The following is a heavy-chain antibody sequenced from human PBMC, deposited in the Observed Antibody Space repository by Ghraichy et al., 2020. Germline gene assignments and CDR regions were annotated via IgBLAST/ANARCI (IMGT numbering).Heavy chain of an antibody. D-gene: IGHD3-3*01. J-gene: IGHJ4*02. CDR3: AKQMYYDFWSGPDFDY. Sequence: GESLNISCAASGFTFSTYAMSWVRQAPGKGLEWVSVISGGGGSTYYTDSVKGRFTISRDNSKNTLYLQMNSLRAEDTAVYYCAKQMYYDFWSGPDFDYWGQGTLVTVSS. CDR1: GFTFSTYA. CDR2: ISGGGGST. V-gene: IGHV3-23*01.